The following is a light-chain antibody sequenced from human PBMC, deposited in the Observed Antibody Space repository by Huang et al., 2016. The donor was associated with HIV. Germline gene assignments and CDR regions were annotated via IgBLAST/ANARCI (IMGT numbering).Light chain of an antibody. CDR3: QQSYTSPPYI. J-gene: IGKJ2*01. Sequence: DIQMTQSPSSLSASVGDRGTITCRASQSVGNYLNWYQQRPGKAPRLLIYTASSLQSGVPARFSGSRSGTEFTLTISSLQPEDFATYYCQQSYTSPPYIFGPGTKLEIK. V-gene: IGKV1-39*01. CDR1: QSVGNY. CDR2: TAS.